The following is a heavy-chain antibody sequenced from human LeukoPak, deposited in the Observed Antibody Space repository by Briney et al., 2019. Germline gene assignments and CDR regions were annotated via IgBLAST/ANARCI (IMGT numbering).Heavy chain of an antibody. CDR1: GFTFDDYA. J-gene: IGHJ3*02. D-gene: IGHD3-22*01. Sequence: PGRSLRLSCAASGFTFDDYAMRWVRQAPGKGLEWVSGISWNSGSIAYADSVKGRFTISRDNAKNSLYLQMNSLRAEDTALYYCAKALDSSGHDAFDIWGQGTMVTVS. CDR3: AKALDSSGHDAFDI. CDR2: ISWNSGSI. V-gene: IGHV3-9*01.